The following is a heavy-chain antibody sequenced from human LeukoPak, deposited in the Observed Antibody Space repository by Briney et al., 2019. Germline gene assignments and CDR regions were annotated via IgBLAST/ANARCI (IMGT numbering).Heavy chain of an antibody. J-gene: IGHJ4*02. D-gene: IGHD2-2*01. Sequence: GGSLKLSCAASGFTFSSYAMSWVRQAPGKGLEWVSVISGSGTNTYYADSVKGRFTISRDNSKNTLYLQMNSLRAEDTALYYCVKHSAPVLSAARFDYWGQGNLVTVSS. CDR3: VKHSAPVLSAARFDY. CDR1: GFTFSSYA. V-gene: IGHV3-23*01. CDR2: ISGSGTNT.